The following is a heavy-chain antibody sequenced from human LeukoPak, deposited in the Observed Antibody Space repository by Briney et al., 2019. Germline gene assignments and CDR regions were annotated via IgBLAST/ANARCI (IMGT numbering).Heavy chain of an antibody. CDR2: LFDSENT. CDR1: GGSISSRSYY. D-gene: IGHD5-12*01. J-gene: IGHJ3*02. Sequence: SETLSLTCIVSGGSISSRSYYWDWIRQPPGKGLEWIGNLFDSENTHYNPSLRSRLTMSVDTSKNQFSLKLSSLTAADTAVYYCARHTRPGYSGYENASDIWGQGNMVTVSS. V-gene: IGHV4-39*01. CDR3: ARHTRPGYSGYENASDI.